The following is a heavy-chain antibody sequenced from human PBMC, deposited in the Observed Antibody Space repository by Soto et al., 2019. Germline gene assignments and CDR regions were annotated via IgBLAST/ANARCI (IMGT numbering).Heavy chain of an antibody. Sequence: GGSLRLSCAASGFTVSSNYMSWVRQAPGKGLEWVSVIYSGGSTYYADSVKGRFTISRDNSKNTLYLQMNSLRAEDTAVYYCARACCGDCYSFDYWGQGTLVTVSS. CDR2: IYSGGST. V-gene: IGHV3-66*01. J-gene: IGHJ4*02. CDR1: GFTVSSNY. D-gene: IGHD2-21*02. CDR3: ARACCGDCYSFDY.